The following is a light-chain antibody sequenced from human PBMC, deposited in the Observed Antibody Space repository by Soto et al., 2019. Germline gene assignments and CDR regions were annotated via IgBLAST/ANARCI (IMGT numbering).Light chain of an antibody. Sequence: DIQMTQSPSTLSASVGDRVTITCRASQSISNWLAWYQQKPGKAPKFLIYDASGLESGAPSRFSGSGSGTEFTLTISSLQPDDFATYYCQQYNTYPWTCGQGTKVEIK. V-gene: IGKV1-5*01. CDR3: QQYNTYPWT. CDR2: DAS. J-gene: IGKJ1*01. CDR1: QSISNW.